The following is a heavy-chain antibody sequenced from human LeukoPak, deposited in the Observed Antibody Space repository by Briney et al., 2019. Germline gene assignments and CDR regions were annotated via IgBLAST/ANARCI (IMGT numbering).Heavy chain of an antibody. CDR1: GYTFTNYG. Sequence: VASVKVSCKASGYTFTNYGISWVRQAPGQGLEWMGWISTYTGKTNCTQKVQDRVTMTRDTSTSTAYMELRSLRSDDTAVYYCARIYYYGSGNDWYFYGMDVWGQGTTVTVSS. J-gene: IGHJ6*02. CDR3: ARIYYYGSGNDWYFYGMDV. D-gene: IGHD3-10*01. V-gene: IGHV1-18*01. CDR2: ISTYTGKT.